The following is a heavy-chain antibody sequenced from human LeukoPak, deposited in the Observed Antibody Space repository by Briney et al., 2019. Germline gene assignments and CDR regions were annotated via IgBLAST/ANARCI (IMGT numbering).Heavy chain of an antibody. CDR1: GYIFTSYD. Sequence: GASVKVSCKASGYIFTSYDINWVRQATGQRLEWLGWMSPNSGNTGYAQKFQGRVTMTRSTDLSTAYMELSSLKSDDTAVYYCTRGPPNWGYDFWGQGTLVTVSS. CDR3: TRGPPNWGYDF. CDR2: MSPNSGNT. J-gene: IGHJ4*02. D-gene: IGHD3/OR15-3a*01. V-gene: IGHV1-8*01.